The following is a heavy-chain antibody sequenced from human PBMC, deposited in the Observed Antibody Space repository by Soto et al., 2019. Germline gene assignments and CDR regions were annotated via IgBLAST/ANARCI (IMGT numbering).Heavy chain of an antibody. D-gene: IGHD2-2*01. CDR2: ISFGGGST. CDR3: AKETVVPAATPYFDY. J-gene: IGHJ4*02. Sequence: GGSLRLSCAASGFTFGSYAMTWVRQAPGKGLEWVSAISFGGGSTYYADSVKGRFTISRDNSKNTLYLQMNSLRAEDTAVYYCAKETVVPAATPYFDYWGQGTLVTVSS. V-gene: IGHV3-23*01. CDR1: GFTFGSYA.